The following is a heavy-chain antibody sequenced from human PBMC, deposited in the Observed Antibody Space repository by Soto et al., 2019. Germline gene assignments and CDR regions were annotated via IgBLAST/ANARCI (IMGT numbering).Heavy chain of an antibody. Sequence: SETLSLTCTVSGGSISSYYWSWIRQPPGKGLEWIGYIYYSGSTNYNPSLKSRVTISVDTSKNQFSLKLSSVTAADTAVYYCARRQLHHYYYYGMDVCGQGTTVTVSS. CDR3: ARRQLHHYYYYGMDV. CDR1: GGSISSYY. V-gene: IGHV4-59*01. CDR2: IYYSGST. J-gene: IGHJ6*02. D-gene: IGHD1-1*01.